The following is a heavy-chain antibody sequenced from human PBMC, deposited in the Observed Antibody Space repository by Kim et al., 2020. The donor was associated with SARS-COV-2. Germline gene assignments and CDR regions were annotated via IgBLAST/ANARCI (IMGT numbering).Heavy chain of an antibody. D-gene: IGHD5-12*01. CDR1: GFTFSSYA. Sequence: GGSLRLSCAASGFTFSSYAMSWVRQAPGKGLEWVSAISGSGGSTYYADSVKGRFTISRDNSKNTLYLQMNSLRAEDTAVYYCAKDLIGPSHLWLRPLGPLGYWGQGTLVTVSS. V-gene: IGHV3-23*01. CDR2: ISGSGGST. J-gene: IGHJ4*02. CDR3: AKDLIGPSHLWLRPLGPLGY.